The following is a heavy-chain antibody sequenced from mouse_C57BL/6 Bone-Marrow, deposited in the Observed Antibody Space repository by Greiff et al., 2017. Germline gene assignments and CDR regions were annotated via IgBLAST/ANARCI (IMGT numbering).Heavy chain of an antibody. J-gene: IGHJ2*01. CDR3: SSFDGNYFDF. D-gene: IGHD2-3*01. Sequence: EVQLVESGAELVRPGASVKLSCTASGFNIKDDYIHWVKQRPEQGLEWIGWIDPEIGDTEYASKFQGKGTITSDTSSNTAYLQLSSLTSEDTAVYYCSSFDGNYFDFWGRGTPLTVAS. V-gene: IGHV14-4*01. CDR1: GFNIKDDY. CDR2: IDPEIGDT.